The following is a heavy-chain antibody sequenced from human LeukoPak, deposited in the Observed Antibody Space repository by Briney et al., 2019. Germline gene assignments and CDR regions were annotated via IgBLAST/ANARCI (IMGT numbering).Heavy chain of an antibody. CDR1: LYTFTGYY. D-gene: IGHD3-22*01. Sequence: SVNVSCALSLYTFTGYYMNCVRQSPGPELEWWGWISPNIGVTNYAQKFQGRVTMTRDTSISTAYMELSTLRADDTDVYYCARGVVVVSGDSFDIWGQGTMVTVSS. J-gene: IGHJ3*02. V-gene: IGHV1-2*02. CDR3: ARGVVVVSGDSFDI. CDR2: ISPNIGVT.